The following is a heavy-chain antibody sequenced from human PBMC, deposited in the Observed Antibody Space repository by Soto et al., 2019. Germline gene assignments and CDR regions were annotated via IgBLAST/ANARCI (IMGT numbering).Heavy chain of an antibody. D-gene: IGHD3-22*01. CDR3: ARVPLAYYYDSSGYNWFDP. CDR1: GGSISSYY. Sequence: SETLSLTCTVSGGSISSYYWSWIRQPPGKGLEWIGYIYYSGSTNYNPSLKSRVTISVETSKNQFSLKLSSVTAADPAVYYCARVPLAYYYDSSGYNWFDPWGQGTLVTVSS. CDR2: IYYSGST. V-gene: IGHV4-59*01. J-gene: IGHJ5*02.